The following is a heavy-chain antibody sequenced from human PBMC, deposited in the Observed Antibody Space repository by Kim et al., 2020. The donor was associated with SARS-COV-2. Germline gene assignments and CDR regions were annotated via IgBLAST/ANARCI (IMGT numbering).Heavy chain of an antibody. V-gene: IGHV3-7*03. Sequence: GGSLRLSCAASGFTFSSNGMSWVRQAPGKGLEWVANINEDGSDNYYVDSVKGRFTISRDNPKNSLYLQMNSLRVEDTAVYYCARFGAVIWLDPWGQGTVVTVSS. CDR2: INEDGSDN. D-gene: IGHD3-10*01. J-gene: IGHJ5*02. CDR1: GFTFSSNG. CDR3: ARFGAVIWLDP.